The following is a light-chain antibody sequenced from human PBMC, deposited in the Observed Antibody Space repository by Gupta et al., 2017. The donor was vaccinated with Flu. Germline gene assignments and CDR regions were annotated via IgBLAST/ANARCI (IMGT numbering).Light chain of an antibody. CDR3: AAWDDSLRGPV. V-gene: IGLV1-47*01. Sequence: QSVLSQPPSASGTPGQRGTSSCSGSSSNIGSNCVYWYQQLPGTAPKLLIYRNNQRPSGVPDRFSGSKSGTSASLAISGLRSEDEADYYCAAWDDSLRGPVFGGGTKLTVL. J-gene: IGLJ3*02. CDR2: RNN. CDR1: SSNIGSNC.